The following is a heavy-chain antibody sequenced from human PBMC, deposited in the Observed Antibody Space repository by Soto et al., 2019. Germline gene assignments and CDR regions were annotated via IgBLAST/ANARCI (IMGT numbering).Heavy chain of an antibody. D-gene: IGHD6-13*01. Sequence: GASVKVSCKASGYTFANYYMHWVRQAPGQGLEWMGWINPNSGGTNYAQKFQGWVTMTRDTSISTAYMELSKLRSDDTAVYYCAKTAQQLALDAFDIWGQGTMVTVSS. J-gene: IGHJ3*02. CDR3: AKTAQQLALDAFDI. CDR1: GYTFANYY. V-gene: IGHV1-2*04. CDR2: INPNSGGT.